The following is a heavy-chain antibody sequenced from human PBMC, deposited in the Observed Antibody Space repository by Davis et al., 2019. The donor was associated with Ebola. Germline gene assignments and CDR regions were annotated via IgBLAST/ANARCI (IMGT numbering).Heavy chain of an antibody. CDR2: IYPGDSDT. Sequence: GESLKISCKGSGYSFTSYWIGWVRQMPGKGLEWMGIIYPGDSDTRYSPSFQGQVTISADKSISTAYLQWSSLKASDTAMYYCARHKVIDRIVLGIWGQGTMVTVSS. CDR1: GYSFTSYW. D-gene: IGHD2-2*01. CDR3: ARHKVIDRIVLGI. V-gene: IGHV5-51*01. J-gene: IGHJ3*02.